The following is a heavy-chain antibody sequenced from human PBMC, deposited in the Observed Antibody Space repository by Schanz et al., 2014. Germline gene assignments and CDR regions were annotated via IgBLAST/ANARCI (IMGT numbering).Heavy chain of an antibody. Sequence: QVQLVQSGAEVKKPGSSVKVSCKASGGTFSSFGINWVRQAPGQGLEWLGWISGSNGNTNYTQKFQGRVTMTIDTSTSTAYMELSGLRSEDTAVYYCARDRLECGAECYSVEVFEIWGQGTLVIVSS. D-gene: IGHD2-21*01. CDR3: ARDRLECGAECYSVEVFEI. CDR1: GGTFSSFG. J-gene: IGHJ4*02. CDR2: ISGSNGNT. V-gene: IGHV1-18*01.